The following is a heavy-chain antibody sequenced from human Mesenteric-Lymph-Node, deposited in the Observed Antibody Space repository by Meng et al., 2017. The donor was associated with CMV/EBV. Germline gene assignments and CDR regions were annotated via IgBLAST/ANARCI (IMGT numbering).Heavy chain of an antibody. J-gene: IGHJ4*02. Sequence: GGPLRLSCAASGVTFSDYAMSWVRQAPGKGLEWVSAISGSGVGTYYAGSVKGRFSISRDNSKNTLSLQMSSLGAEDTAVYYCAKDREFFSNYYFDCWGQGTLVTVSS. V-gene: IGHV3-23*01. CDR1: GVTFSDYA. CDR2: ISGSGVGT. CDR3: AKDREFFSNYYFDC. D-gene: IGHD4-11*01.